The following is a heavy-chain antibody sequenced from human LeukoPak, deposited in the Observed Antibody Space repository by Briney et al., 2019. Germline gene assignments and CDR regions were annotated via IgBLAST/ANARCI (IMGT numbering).Heavy chain of an antibody. D-gene: IGHD1-26*01. V-gene: IGHV1-3*01. J-gene: IGHJ4*02. CDR1: GYAFTNYA. Sequence: GASVKVSCKASGYAFTNYAIHWVRQAPGQRLEWMGWISAGNGNTKYSQNFQGRVTFISNTPATTAFMELSSLRSEDAAVYYCARDSGSGSNDYWGQGTLVTVSS. CDR2: ISAGNGNT. CDR3: ARDSGSGSNDY.